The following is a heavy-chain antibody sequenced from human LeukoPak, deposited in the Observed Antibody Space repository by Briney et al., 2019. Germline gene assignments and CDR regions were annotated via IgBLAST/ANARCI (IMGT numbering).Heavy chain of an antibody. CDR3: ATDHGFHYGAYFDY. J-gene: IGHJ4*02. D-gene: IGHD4-17*01. CDR2: ISYDGSNK. CDR1: RFTFNSFG. Sequence: PGRSLRLSCAASRFTFNSFGMHWVRQAPGKGLEWVAVISYDGSNKYSADSVEGRFTISRDNSKNTLYLQMNSLRPEDTAVYYCATDHGFHYGAYFDYWGQGTLVTVSS. V-gene: IGHV3-30*03.